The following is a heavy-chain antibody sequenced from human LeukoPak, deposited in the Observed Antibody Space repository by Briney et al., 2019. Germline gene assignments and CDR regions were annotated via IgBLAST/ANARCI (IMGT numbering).Heavy chain of an antibody. D-gene: IGHD3-22*01. J-gene: IGHJ3*02. CDR1: GGSISSYY. V-gene: IGHV4-59*01. Sequence: PSETLSLTCTVSGGSISSYYWSWIRQPPGKGLEWIGYIYYSGSTNYNPPLKSRVTISVDTSKNQFSLKLSSVTAADTAVYYCARKDYFDSSGYCDIWGQGTMVTVSS. CDR3: ARKDYFDSSGYCDI. CDR2: IYYSGST.